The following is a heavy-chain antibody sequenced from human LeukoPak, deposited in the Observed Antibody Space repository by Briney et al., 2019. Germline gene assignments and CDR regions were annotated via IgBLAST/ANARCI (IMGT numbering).Heavy chain of an antibody. CDR1: GFTVSSNY. V-gene: IGHV3-53*01. J-gene: IGHJ5*02. CDR3: ARDRYCSGGSCLNWFDP. CDR2: IYSGGST. Sequence: SGGSLRLSCAASGFTVSSNYMSWVRQAPGKGLERVSVIYSGGSTYYAGSVKGRFTISRDNSKNTLYLQMNSLRAEDTAVYYCARDRYCSGGSCLNWFDPWGQGTLVTVSS. D-gene: IGHD2-15*01.